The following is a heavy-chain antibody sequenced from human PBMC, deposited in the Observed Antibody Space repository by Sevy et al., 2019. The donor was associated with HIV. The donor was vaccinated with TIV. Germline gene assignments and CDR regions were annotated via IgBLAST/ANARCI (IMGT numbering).Heavy chain of an antibody. CDR3: ARRNYHDRSGLLDF. Sequence: GESLKISCKGSGYSFSSYWIAWVRHMPGKGLEWMGMIYSGYSETRYRPSFQGQVTISADTSITTAYLQWSSLKASDTAMYYCARRNYHDRSGLLDFWGQGTQVTVSS. V-gene: IGHV5-51*01. CDR2: IYSGYSET. D-gene: IGHD3-22*01. CDR1: GYSFSSYW. J-gene: IGHJ4*02.